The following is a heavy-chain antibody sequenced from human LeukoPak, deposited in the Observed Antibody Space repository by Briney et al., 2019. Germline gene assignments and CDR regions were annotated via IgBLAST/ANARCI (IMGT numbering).Heavy chain of an antibody. J-gene: IGHJ4*02. Sequence: PGGSLRLSCAASGFIFSSYGMGWVRQAPGKGLDWVSVISDGGSTYYADSVRGRFTISRDNSKNTLFLQMNSLRVEDTAVYYCARGVFNWGQGTLVTVSS. CDR1: GFIFSSYG. CDR3: ARGVFN. D-gene: IGHD3-10*01. CDR2: ISDGGST. V-gene: IGHV3-53*01.